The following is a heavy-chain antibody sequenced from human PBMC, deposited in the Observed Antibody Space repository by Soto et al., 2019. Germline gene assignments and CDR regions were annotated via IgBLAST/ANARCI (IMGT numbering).Heavy chain of an antibody. Sequence: PGGSLRLSCTASGFTFSNYAKSWVRQAPGKGLEWVSAISGSGGSTYYADSVKGRFTISRDNSKNTLYLQMNGLRAEDTAVYYCAKELELRKYYYYGMDVWGQGTTVTVSS. CDR2: ISGSGGST. CDR1: GFTFSNYA. CDR3: AKELELRKYYYYGMDV. V-gene: IGHV3-23*01. D-gene: IGHD1-7*01. J-gene: IGHJ6*02.